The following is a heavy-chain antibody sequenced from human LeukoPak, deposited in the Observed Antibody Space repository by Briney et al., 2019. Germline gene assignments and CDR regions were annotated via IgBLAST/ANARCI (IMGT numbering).Heavy chain of an antibody. J-gene: IGHJ6*02. CDR2: IYSGGST. V-gene: IGHV3-66*01. CDR3: ARDPHYYDSSGYYYGMDV. Sequence: GGSLRLSCAASGFTVSSNYMSWVRQAPGKGLEWVSVIYSGGSTYYADSVKGRFTISRDNSKNTLYLQMNSLRAEDTAVYYCARDPHYYDSSGYYYGMDVWGQGTTVTVSS. D-gene: IGHD3-22*01. CDR1: GFTVSSNY.